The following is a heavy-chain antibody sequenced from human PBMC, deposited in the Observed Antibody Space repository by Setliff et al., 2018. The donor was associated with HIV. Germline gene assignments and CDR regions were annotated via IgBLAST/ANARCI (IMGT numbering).Heavy chain of an antibody. D-gene: IGHD6-6*01. CDR1: GFTLSNYW. Sequence: PGGSLRLSCAASGFTLSNYWVNWVRQAPGKGLEWVANIKEDGSETYYVDSVKGRFTISRDNAKNSVFLQMNSLKADDTAVYYCTRGHYSSSAGWGQGTLVTVSS. V-gene: IGHV3-7*03. CDR2: IKEDGSET. J-gene: IGHJ4*02. CDR3: TRGHYSSSAG.